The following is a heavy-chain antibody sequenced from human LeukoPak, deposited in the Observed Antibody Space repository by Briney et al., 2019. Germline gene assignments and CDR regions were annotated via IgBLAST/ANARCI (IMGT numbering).Heavy chain of an antibody. D-gene: IGHD5-18*01. CDR2: IKQDGSEK. CDR3: ARNVGYSYEVPGGLPDY. Sequence: GGSLRLSCAASGFTFSSYGMHWVRQAPGKGLEWVANIKQDGSEKYYVDSVKGRFTISRDNAKNSLYLQMNSLRAEDTAVYYCARNVGYSYEVPGGLPDYWGQGTLVTVSS. CDR1: GFTFSSYG. J-gene: IGHJ4*02. V-gene: IGHV3-7*01.